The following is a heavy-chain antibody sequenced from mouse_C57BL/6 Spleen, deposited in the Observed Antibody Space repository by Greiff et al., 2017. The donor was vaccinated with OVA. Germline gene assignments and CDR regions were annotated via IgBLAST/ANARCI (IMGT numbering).Heavy chain of an antibody. D-gene: IGHD2-5*01. CDR2: INPNNGGT. J-gene: IGHJ1*03. V-gene: IGHV1-18*01. Sequence: VQLKESGPELVKPGASVKIPCKASGYTFTDYNMDWVKQSHGKSLEWIGDINPNNGGTIYNQKFKGKATLTVDKSSSTAYMELRSLTSEDTAVYYCARSPYSNYGYFDVWGTGTTVTVSS. CDR1: GYTFTDYN. CDR3: ARSPYSNYGYFDV.